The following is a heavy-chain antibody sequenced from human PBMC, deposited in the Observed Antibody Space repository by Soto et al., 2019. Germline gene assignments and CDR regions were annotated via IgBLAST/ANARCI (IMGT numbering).Heavy chain of an antibody. J-gene: IGHJ4*02. V-gene: IGHV3-33*08. CDR2: IWYDGSNK. D-gene: IGHD3-22*01. CDR1: GLTYTSYA. Sequence: PGGSLRLSCAASGLTYTSYAMSWVRQAPGKGLEWVAVIWYDGSNKYYADSVKGRFTISRDNSKNTLYLQMNSLRAEDTAVYYCARDYDSSGYPRYYFDYWGQGTLVTVSS. CDR3: ARDYDSSGYPRYYFDY.